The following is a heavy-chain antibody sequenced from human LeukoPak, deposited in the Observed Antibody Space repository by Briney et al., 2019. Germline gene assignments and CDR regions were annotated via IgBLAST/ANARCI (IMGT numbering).Heavy chain of an antibody. CDR1: GGSFSGYY. J-gene: IGHJ4*02. CDR3: ARGRGGVN. Sequence: PSETLSLTCAVYGGSFSGYYWSWIRQPPGKGLEWIGEINHSGSTNYNLSLKSRVTISVDTSKNQFSLKLSSVTAADTAVYYCARGRGGVNWGQGTLVTVSS. V-gene: IGHV4-34*01. CDR2: INHSGST. D-gene: IGHD3-10*01.